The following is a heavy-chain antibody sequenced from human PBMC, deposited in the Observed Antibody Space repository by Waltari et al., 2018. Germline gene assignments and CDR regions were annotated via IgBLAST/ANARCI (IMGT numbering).Heavy chain of an antibody. D-gene: IGHD3-22*01. J-gene: IGHJ4*02. CDR1: GFTFSSYA. Sequence: ELQLLESGGGLVQSGGSLRLSCAASGFTFSSYAMSWVRQAPGKGLEWVAGIRNSGDSTDYADSVQGRFTISRDNSKNTLYLYMTSLRAEDTAVYYCARLYYTADYLGQGTLVTVSS. CDR3: ARLYYTADY. CDR2: IRNSGDST. V-gene: IGHV3-23*01.